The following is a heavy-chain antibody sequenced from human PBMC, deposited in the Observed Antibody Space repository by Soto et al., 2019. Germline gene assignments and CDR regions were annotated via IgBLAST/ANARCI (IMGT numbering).Heavy chain of an antibody. J-gene: IGHJ4*02. V-gene: IGHV1-18*01. CDR2: VSADNGDT. CDR1: GYTFTNYG. CDR3: VRDPFSRRGGNSWFDY. D-gene: IGHD2-21*02. Sequence: QVQLVQSGAEVKKPGASVRVSCKASGYTFTNYGISWVRQAPGQGLEWMGWVSADNGDTDYAQNLQGRVTMTPDTSTSTAYMELRSRRSDDTAVYYCVRDPFSRRGGNSWFDYWGQGPLVTVS.